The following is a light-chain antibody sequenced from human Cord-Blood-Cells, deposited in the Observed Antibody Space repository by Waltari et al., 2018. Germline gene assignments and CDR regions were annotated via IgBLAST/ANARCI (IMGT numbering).Light chain of an antibody. J-gene: IGKJ2*01. CDR2: GAS. CDR1: QSVSSSY. Sequence: EIVLTQSPGTLSLSPGERATLSCRASQSVSSSYLAWYQQKPGQAPRLLIYGASSRATGIPDRFSGSVSGTDFTLTIRRLEHEDFAVYYCQQYGSSPYTFGQGTKLEIK. V-gene: IGKV3-20*01. CDR3: QQYGSSPYT.